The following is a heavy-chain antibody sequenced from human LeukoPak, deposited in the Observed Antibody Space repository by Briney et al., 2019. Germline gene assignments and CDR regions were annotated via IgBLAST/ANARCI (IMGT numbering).Heavy chain of an antibody. V-gene: IGHV1-8*02. CDR2: MDPNTGNT. J-gene: IGHJ4*02. CDR1: GYMFVSYD. Sequence: ASVKVSCKASGYMFVSYDINWVRQATGQGLEWMGWMDPNTGNTGYAQKFQGRVTMTRNPSIDTAYMELSSLRSEDTAVYYCARDLMGIAYRGAFYYWGQGTLVTVSS. D-gene: IGHD6-13*01. CDR3: ARDLMGIAYRGAFYY.